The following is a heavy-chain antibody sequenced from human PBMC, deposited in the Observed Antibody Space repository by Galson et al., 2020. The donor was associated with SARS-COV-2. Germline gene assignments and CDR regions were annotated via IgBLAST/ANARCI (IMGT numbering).Heavy chain of an antibody. D-gene: IGHD6-19*01. CDR1: GFTFSSYA. CDR2: ISYDGSNK. Sequence: GGSLRLSCAASGFTFSSYAVHWVRQAPGKGLEWVAVISYDGSNKYYADSVKGRFTISRDNSKNTLYLQMNSLRAEDTAVYYCARDFMGHDGWYDYWGQGTLVTVSS. CDR3: ARDFMGHDGWYDY. V-gene: IGHV3-30*01. J-gene: IGHJ4*02.